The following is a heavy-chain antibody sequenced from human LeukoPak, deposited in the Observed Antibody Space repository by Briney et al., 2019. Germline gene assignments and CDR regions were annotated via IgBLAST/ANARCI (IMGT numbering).Heavy chain of an antibody. J-gene: IGHJ4*02. Sequence: PGGSLRLSCAASGFTFSSYAMSWVRQAPGKGLEWVSGISGIGGSTYYADSVKGRLTISRDNSKNTLYLEMNSLRAEDTAVYYCAKVFRPHWNDEDKGVYYFDYWGQGTLVTVSS. CDR3: AKVFRPHWNDEDKGVYYFDY. V-gene: IGHV3-23*01. CDR1: GFTFSSYA. D-gene: IGHD1-1*01. CDR2: ISGIGGST.